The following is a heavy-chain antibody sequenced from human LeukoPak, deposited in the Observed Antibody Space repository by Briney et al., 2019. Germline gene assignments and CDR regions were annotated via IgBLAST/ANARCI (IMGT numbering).Heavy chain of an antibody. J-gene: IGHJ6*02. V-gene: IGHV3-74*01. Sequence: GGSLRLSCTASGFSFSGHWMHWARQLPGKGLVWVSRISPTGSTTSYADSVKGRFTVSRDNAKNTLYLQMNSLRTEDTAVYYCARAQYYDSTTAGGMDVWGQGTTVTVSS. CDR1: GFSFSGHW. D-gene: IGHD3-22*01. CDR2: ISPTGSTT. CDR3: ARAQYYDSTTAGGMDV.